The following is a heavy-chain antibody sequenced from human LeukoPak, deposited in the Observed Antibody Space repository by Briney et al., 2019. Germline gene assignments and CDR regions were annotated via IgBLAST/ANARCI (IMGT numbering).Heavy chain of an antibody. Sequence: PGGSLRLSCAASGFTFSSYGMHWVRQAPGKGLEWVAFIRYDGSNKYYADSVKGRFTISRDNSKHTLYLQMNSLRAEDTGVYYCAKELYPRRNWNDGGFDYWGQGTLVTVSS. V-gene: IGHV3-30*02. J-gene: IGHJ4*02. D-gene: IGHD1-1*01. CDR2: IRYDGSNK. CDR3: AKELYPRRNWNDGGFDY. CDR1: GFTFSSYG.